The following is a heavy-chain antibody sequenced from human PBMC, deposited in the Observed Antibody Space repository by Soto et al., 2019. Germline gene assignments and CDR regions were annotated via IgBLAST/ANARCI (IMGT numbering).Heavy chain of an antibody. D-gene: IGHD3-9*01. J-gene: IGHJ6*04. CDR3: ASGLSGLRYFDWSPYYYGMDV. CDR1: GGSISSYY. V-gene: IGHV4-59*08. CDR2: IYYSGST. Sequence: PSETLSLTCTVSGGSISSYYWSWIRQPPGKGLEWIGYIYYSGSTNYNPSLKSRVTISVDTSKNQFSLKLSSVTAADTAVYYCASGLSGLRYFDWSPYYYGMDVWSKGTTVTVSS.